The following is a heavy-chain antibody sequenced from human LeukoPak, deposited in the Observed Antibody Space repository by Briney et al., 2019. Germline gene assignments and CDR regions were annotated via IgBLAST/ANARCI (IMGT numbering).Heavy chain of an antibody. CDR3: ARGYSSSYRIDY. V-gene: IGHV3-74*01. CDR2: INTDGSST. CDR1: GFTFSSYW. D-gene: IGHD6-6*01. J-gene: IGHJ4*02. Sequence: GGSLRLSRAASGFTFSSYWMHWVRQAPGEGLVWVSRINTDGSSTTYADSVKGRFTISRDNAKNTLYLQMNSLSAEDTAVYYCARGYSSSYRIDYWGQGTMVTVSS.